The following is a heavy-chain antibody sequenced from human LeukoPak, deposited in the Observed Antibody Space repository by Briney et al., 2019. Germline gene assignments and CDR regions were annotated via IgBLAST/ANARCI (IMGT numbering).Heavy chain of an antibody. CDR1: GYTFTSYY. Sequence: ASVKVSCKASGYTFTSYYMHWVRQAPGQGLEWMGIINPSGGSTSYAQKFQGRVTMTRDTSTSTVYMELSSLRSEDTAVFYCARSTGGEAFDIRGQGTMVTVSS. CDR3: ARSTGGEAFDI. J-gene: IGHJ3*02. V-gene: IGHV1-46*01. D-gene: IGHD3-16*01. CDR2: INPSGGST.